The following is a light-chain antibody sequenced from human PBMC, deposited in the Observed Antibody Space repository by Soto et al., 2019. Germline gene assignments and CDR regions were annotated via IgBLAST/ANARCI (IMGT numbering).Light chain of an antibody. Sequence: IVMTQSPATMSVSPGERVTLSCRASQNINSNLAWYQHKPGQAPRLLMFRASIRATGFPARFSGSGSGTDFTLTISSLQSEDFAVYYCQQYNNWPYTFGQGTKVDI. CDR1: QNINSN. CDR2: RAS. J-gene: IGKJ2*01. V-gene: IGKV3-15*01. CDR3: QQYNNWPYT.